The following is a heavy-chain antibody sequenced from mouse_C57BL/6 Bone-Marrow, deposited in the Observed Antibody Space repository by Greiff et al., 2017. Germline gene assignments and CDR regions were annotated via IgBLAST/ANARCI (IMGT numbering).Heavy chain of an antibody. CDR2: IYPRDGST. CDR1: GYTFTSYD. D-gene: IGHD1-1*01. V-gene: IGHV1-85*01. CDR3: ARLEFDGSSRYCYCDV. Sequence: QVQLQQSGPELVKPGASVKLSCKASGYTFTSYDINWVQQRPGQGLEWIGWIYPRDGSTKYNEKFKGKATLTVDTSSSTAYMELHILTSEDSAVYFCARLEFDGSSRYCYCDVWGTGTTVTVSS. J-gene: IGHJ1*03.